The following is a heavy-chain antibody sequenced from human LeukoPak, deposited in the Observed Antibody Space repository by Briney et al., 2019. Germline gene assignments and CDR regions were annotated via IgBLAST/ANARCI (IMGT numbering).Heavy chain of an antibody. J-gene: IGHJ4*02. CDR3: ARSSVITFGGVGGFDY. CDR1: GGSISSSGYY. V-gene: IGHV4-39*01. Sequence: PSESLTLTCTVSGGSISSSGYYWGWLRQPPGQGLEWIVSIYYSGSTYYNPSLKSRVTISVDTSKNQFSLKLSSVTAADTAVYYCARSSVITFGGVGGFDYWGQGTLVPVSS. D-gene: IGHD3-16*01. CDR2: IYYSGST.